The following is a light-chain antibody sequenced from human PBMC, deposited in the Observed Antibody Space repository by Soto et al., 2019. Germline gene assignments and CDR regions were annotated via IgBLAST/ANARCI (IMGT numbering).Light chain of an antibody. CDR3: QKYSSVPV. Sequence: DIQMTQSPTSLSASVGERVTITCRASQGIRNFVAWYQQQPGKAPKLLIYAASTLQSGVPSRFSGSGSGTDFTLTINSLQPEDVATYSCQKYSSVPVFGPGTKVEIK. V-gene: IGKV1-27*01. J-gene: IGKJ3*01. CDR1: QGIRNF. CDR2: AAS.